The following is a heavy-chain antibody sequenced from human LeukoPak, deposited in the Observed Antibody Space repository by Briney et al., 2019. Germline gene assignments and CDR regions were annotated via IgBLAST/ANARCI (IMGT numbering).Heavy chain of an antibody. D-gene: IGHD4-17*01. CDR1: GFTFSIYG. J-gene: IGHJ4*02. Sequence: GGSLRLSCAVSGFTFSIYGMSWVRQAPGKGLEWVSGINWNGGSTGYADSVKGRFTISRDNAKNSLYLQMNSLRAEDTALYYCARDYYGDYQIFDYWGQGTLVTVSS. V-gene: IGHV3-20*04. CDR3: ARDYYGDYQIFDY. CDR2: INWNGGST.